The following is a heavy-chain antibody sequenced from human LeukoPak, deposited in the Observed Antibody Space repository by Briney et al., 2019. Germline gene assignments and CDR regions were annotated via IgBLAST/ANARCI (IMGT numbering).Heavy chain of an antibody. Sequence: GSLRLYCAASGFTNSNYAMSWDRPAPGKGLEWVSTIIGSGGNSHNSHSVKGGFTIYKDNSKNAVFLQMNSLRAEDTAVYYCAKGGDYDVLTGYYVSDYWGQGPLVSVS. CDR1: GFTNSNYA. D-gene: IGHD3-9*01. CDR2: IIGSGGNS. J-gene: IGHJ4*02. CDR3: AKGGDYDVLTGYYVSDY. V-gene: IGHV3-23*01.